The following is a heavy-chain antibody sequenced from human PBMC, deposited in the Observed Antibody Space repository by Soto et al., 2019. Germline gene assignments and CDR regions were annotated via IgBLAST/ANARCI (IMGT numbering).Heavy chain of an antibody. V-gene: IGHV6-1*01. J-gene: IGHJ6*02. D-gene: IGHD2-2*02. CDR1: GDSVSSNSAA. CDR3: ARSPGYCSSTNCYSARPTGGYYYYGMDV. Sequence: PSQTLSLTCAISGDSVSSNSAAWNWIRQSPSRGLEWLGRTYYRSKWYNDYAVSVKSRITINPDTSKNQFSLQLNSVTPEDTAVYYCARSPGYCSSTNCYSARPTGGYYYYGMDVWGQGTTVTVSS. CDR2: TYYRSKWYN.